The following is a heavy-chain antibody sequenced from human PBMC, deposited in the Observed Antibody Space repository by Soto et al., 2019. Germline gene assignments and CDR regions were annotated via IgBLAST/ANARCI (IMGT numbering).Heavy chain of an antibody. D-gene: IGHD3-22*01. V-gene: IGHV3-15*01. CDR2: IKSKSAGETT. Sequence: LRLSCAASGFSFRTTWMAWVRQAPGKGLEWVGRIKSKSAGETTDYAGSVRGRFTISRDNSKNTLFLQMSGLRAEDTATYFCAKGGSAFYPRFFDNWGLGTLVTVSS. CDR1: GFSFRTTW. J-gene: IGHJ4*02. CDR3: AKGGSAFYPRFFDN.